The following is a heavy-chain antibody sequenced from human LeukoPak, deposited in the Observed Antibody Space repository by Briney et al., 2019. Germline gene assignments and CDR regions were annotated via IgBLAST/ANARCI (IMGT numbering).Heavy chain of an antibody. D-gene: IGHD4-17*01. CDR3: ARVDYESIDY. J-gene: IGHJ4*02. CDR1: GGSISSSSYY. Sequence: PSETLSLTCTVSGGSISSSSYYWGWIRQPPGKGLEWIGSIYYSGRTYYNPSLKSRVTISVDTSKNQFSLKLSSVTAADTAVYYCARVDYESIDYWGQGTLVTDSS. V-gene: IGHV4-39*07. CDR2: IYYSGRT.